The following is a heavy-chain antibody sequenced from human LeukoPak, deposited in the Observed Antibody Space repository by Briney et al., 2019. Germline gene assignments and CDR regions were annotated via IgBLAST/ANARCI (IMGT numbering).Heavy chain of an antibody. CDR2: IYHSTST. D-gene: IGHD3-10*01. CDR3: ARALWFGEYLSYNWFDP. V-gene: IGHV4-38-2*02. J-gene: IGHJ5*02. CDR1: GYSISSGYY. Sequence: PSETLSLTCTVSGYSISSGYYWGWIRQPPGKGLEWIGSIYHSTSTYYNPSLKSRVTISVDTSKNQFSLKLSSVTAADTAVYYCARALWFGEYLSYNWFDPWGQGTLVTVSS.